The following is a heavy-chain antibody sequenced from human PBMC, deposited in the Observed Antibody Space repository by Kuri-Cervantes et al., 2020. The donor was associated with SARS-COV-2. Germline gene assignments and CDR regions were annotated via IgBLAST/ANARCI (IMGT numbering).Heavy chain of an antibody. CDR2: ITDSGGST. V-gene: IGHV3-23*01. D-gene: IGHD3-3*01. Sequence: GGSLRLSCAASGFTFSSYWMNWVRQAPGKGLEWVSAITDSGGSTYYADSVKGRFTISRDNSKNTLYLQMNSLKTEDTAVYYCTSEEHRSLLEWLHKYYFDYWGQGTLVTVSS. CDR1: GFTFSSYW. CDR3: TSEEHRSLLEWLHKYYFDY. J-gene: IGHJ4*02.